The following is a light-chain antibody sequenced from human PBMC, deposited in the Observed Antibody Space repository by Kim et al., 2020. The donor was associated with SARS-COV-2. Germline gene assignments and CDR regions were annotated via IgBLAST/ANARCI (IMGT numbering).Light chain of an antibody. CDR1: SSNIGSNY. V-gene: IGLV1-47*01. J-gene: IGLJ1*01. CDR3: AAWDDSLSGYV. Sequence: QSVLTQPPSASGTPGQRVNISCSGGSSNIGSNYVYWYQHLPGTAHKLLIYRNNQRPSWVPDRFSGSKSATSASLAISGLRSEDEADYYCAAWDDSLSGYVFGSGTKVTVL. CDR2: RNN.